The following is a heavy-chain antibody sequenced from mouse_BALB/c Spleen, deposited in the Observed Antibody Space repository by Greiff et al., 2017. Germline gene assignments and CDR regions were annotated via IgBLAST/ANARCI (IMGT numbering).Heavy chain of an antibody. CDR3: NARITTADY. Sequence: DVQLQESGAELVRSGASVKLSCTASGFNIKDYYMHWVKQRPEQGLEWIGWIDPENGDTEYAPKFQGKATMTADTSSNTAYLQLSSLTSEDTAVYYCNARITTADYWGQGTTLTVSS. CDR1: GFNIKDYY. D-gene: IGHD1-1*01. J-gene: IGHJ2*01. CDR2: IDPENGDT. V-gene: IGHV14-4*02.